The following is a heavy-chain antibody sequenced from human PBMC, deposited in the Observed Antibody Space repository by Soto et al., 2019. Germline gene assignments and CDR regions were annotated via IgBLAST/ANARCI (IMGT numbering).Heavy chain of an antibody. J-gene: IGHJ5*02. CDR1: GFIFSNYW. Sequence: GGSLRLSCAGSGFIFSNYWMSWVRQAPGQGPQWVANINQDGSEKNYVDSMKGRFTISRDNDKNSVYLQMNSLRAEDTAVYYCAGDRGAIFGVVMRGVWFDPWGQGTLVTVSS. D-gene: IGHD3-3*01. CDR2: INQDGSEK. CDR3: AGDRGAIFGVVMRGVWFDP. V-gene: IGHV3-7*01.